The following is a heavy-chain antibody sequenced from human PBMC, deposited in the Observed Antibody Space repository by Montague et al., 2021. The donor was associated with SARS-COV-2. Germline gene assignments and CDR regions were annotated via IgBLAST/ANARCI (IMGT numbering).Heavy chain of an antibody. CDR3: ARGTLLQEHL. J-gene: IGHJ6*01. CDR1: GGSFSNYH. D-gene: IGHD2-15*01. CDR2: INHGGSP. Sequence: SETLSLTCAVYGGSFSNYHWTWIRQSPGEGLGWMGQINHGGSPKYNPTLKSRVTISIDTSKKQFSLKLNSVTAADTAVYYCARGTLLQEHLWG. V-gene: IGHV4-34*01.